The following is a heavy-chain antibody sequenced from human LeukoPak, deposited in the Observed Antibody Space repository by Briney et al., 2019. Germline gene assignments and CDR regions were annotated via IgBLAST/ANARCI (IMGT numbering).Heavy chain of an antibody. V-gene: IGHV3-30*02. Sequence: PGGSLRLSCAAPGFTFSSYSMHWVREAPGKGLEWVAFIRYDGSNKYYADSVKGRFTISRDNSKNTLYLQMNSLRAEDTAVYYCAKGPRYSGSYYSVDYYYYYMDVWGKGTTVTVSS. J-gene: IGHJ6*03. CDR2: IRYDGSNK. CDR1: GFTFSSYS. D-gene: IGHD1-26*01. CDR3: AKGPRYSGSYYSVDYYYYYMDV.